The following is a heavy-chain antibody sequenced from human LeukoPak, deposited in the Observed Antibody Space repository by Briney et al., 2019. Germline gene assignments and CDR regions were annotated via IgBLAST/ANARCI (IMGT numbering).Heavy chain of an antibody. V-gene: IGHV4-59*08. Sequence: SETLSLTCTVSGGSISSYYWSWIRQPPGKGLECIGYSYYGGSTTCNPSLKSRVTISLDTSKNQFSLRLTSVTAADTAVYYCARNGGAYSYEAWGQGTLVTVSS. CDR2: SYYGGST. J-gene: IGHJ4*02. CDR1: GGSISSYY. CDR3: ARNGGAYSYEA. D-gene: IGHD5-18*01.